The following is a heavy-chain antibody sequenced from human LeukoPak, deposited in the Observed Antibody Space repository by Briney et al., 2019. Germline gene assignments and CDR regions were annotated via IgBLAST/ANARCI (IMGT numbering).Heavy chain of an antibody. CDR1: GFTFSSYA. V-gene: IGHV3-30*14. Sequence: GRSLRLSCAASGFTFSSYAMHWVRQAPGKGLEWVTVISVDESKKFYADFVKGRFTISRDNSKNTVYLQVNSLRAEDTAVYYCARDGGIGWVDFDHWGQGTLVTVSS. CDR3: ARDGGIGWVDFDH. CDR2: ISVDESKK. J-gene: IGHJ4*02. D-gene: IGHD6-19*01.